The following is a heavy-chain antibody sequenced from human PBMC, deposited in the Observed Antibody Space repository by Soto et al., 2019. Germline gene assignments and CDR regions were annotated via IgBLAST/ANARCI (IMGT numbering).Heavy chain of an antibody. CDR3: ARDETYYYGSGPV. V-gene: IGHV3-7*01. CDR1: GFTFSTYW. CDR2: IKQDGSEK. D-gene: IGHD3-10*01. J-gene: IGHJ4*02. Sequence: PGGSLRLSCAPSGFTFSTYWMSWVRQAPGKGLEWVANIKQDGSEKYYVDSVKGRFTISRDNAKNSLYLQMNSLRAEDTAVYYCARDETYYYGSGPVGGQGTLVTVSS.